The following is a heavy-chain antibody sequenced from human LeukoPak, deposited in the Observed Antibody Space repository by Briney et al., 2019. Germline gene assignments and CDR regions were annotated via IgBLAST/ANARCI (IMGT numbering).Heavy chain of an antibody. CDR3: ARHARSIVVVVAASSPFDY. CDR1: GGSISSISYY. V-gene: IGHV4-39*01. D-gene: IGHD2-15*01. J-gene: IGHJ4*02. Sequence: SETLSLTCTVSGGSISSISYYWGWIRQPPGKGLEWIGRIYYSGSTYYTPSLKSRVTISVDTSKNQFSLKLSSVTAADTAVYYCARHARSIVVVVAASSPFDYWGQGTLVTVSS. CDR2: IYYSGST.